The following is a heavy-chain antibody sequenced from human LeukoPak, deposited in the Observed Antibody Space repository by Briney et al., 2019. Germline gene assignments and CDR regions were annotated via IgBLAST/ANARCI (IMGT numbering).Heavy chain of an antibody. D-gene: IGHD3-22*01. J-gene: IGHJ4*02. CDR2: INTDGSTT. CDR3: AKDYYDSSGYSPTFDY. V-gene: IGHV3-74*01. CDR1: GFPFSSYW. Sequence: GGSLRLSCAASGFPFSSYWVHWVRQAPGKGLVWVSRINTDGSTTTYADSVKGRFTISRDNSKNTLYLQMNSLRAEDTAVYYCAKDYYDSSGYSPTFDYWGQGTLVTVSS.